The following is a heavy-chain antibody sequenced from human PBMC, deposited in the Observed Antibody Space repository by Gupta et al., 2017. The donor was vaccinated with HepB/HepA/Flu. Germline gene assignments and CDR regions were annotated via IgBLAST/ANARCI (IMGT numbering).Heavy chain of an antibody. CDR2: MNPNSGNT. J-gene: IGHJ6*02. Sequence: QVQLVQSGAEVKKPGASVTVSCKASGYTFTSYDIKWVRQATGQGLEWMGWMNPNSGNTGYAQKFKGRVTMTSNTSISTAYMERSSLRSEDTAVYYWARLSNLHYYYYGIDVWGQGTTVTVSS. CDR3: ARLSNLHYYYYGIDV. CDR1: GYTFTSYD. V-gene: IGHV1-8*01. D-gene: IGHD1-14*01.